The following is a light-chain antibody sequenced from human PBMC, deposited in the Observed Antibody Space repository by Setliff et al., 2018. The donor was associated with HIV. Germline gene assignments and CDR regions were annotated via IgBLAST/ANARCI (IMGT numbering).Light chain of an antibody. V-gene: IGLV2-14*01. CDR3: SSYTSSSFSHV. CDR2: EVN. Sequence: QSALTQPASVSGSPGQSITISCTGTRSDVGRYNYVSWYQQHPGKAPKLIIYEVNNRPSGVSNRFSGSKSANTASLTISGLQAEDEADYYCSSYTSSSFSHVFGTGTKVTVL. J-gene: IGLJ1*01. CDR1: RSDVGRYNY.